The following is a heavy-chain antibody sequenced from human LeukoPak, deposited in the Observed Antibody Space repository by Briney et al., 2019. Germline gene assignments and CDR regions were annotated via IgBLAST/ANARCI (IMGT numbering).Heavy chain of an antibody. CDR3: ARDLIWFGELLSISSGMDV. V-gene: IGHV3-66*02. Sequence: GVSLRLSCAASGFTVSAYAMAWVRQAPGKGLEWVSTIYDDNTYYADSVKGRFTISRDNSKNTLYLQMNSLRAEDTAVYYCARDLIWFGELLSISSGMDVWGQGTTVTVSS. J-gene: IGHJ6*02. D-gene: IGHD3-10*01. CDR2: IYDDNT. CDR1: GFTVSAYA.